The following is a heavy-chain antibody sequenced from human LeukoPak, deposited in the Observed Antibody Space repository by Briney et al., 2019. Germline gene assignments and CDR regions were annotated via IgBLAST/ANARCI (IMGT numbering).Heavy chain of an antibody. J-gene: IGHJ6*02. Sequence: GGSLRLSCAASGFTFSSYSMNWVRQAPGKGLEWVSSISSSSSYIYYADSVKGRFTISRDNAKNSLYLQMNSLRAEDTAVYYRARFQDYYDSSGSSRGYYYGMDVWGQGTTVTVSS. V-gene: IGHV3-21*01. CDR1: GFTFSSYS. CDR2: ISSSSSYI. D-gene: IGHD3-22*01. CDR3: ARFQDYYDSSGSSRGYYYGMDV.